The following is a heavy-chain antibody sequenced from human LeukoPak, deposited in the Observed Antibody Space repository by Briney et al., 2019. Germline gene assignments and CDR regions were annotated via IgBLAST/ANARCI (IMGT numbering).Heavy chain of an antibody. CDR1: GFTFSSYG. CDR3: AKDLFYSSSWYGYFQH. Sequence: GGSLRLSCAASGFTFSSYGMHWVRQVPGKGLEWVAFIRYDGSNKYYADSVKGRFTISRDNSKNTLYLQMNSLRAEDTAVYYCAKDLFYSSSWYGYFQHWGQGTLVTVSS. CDR2: IRYDGSNK. V-gene: IGHV3-30*02. J-gene: IGHJ1*01. D-gene: IGHD6-13*01.